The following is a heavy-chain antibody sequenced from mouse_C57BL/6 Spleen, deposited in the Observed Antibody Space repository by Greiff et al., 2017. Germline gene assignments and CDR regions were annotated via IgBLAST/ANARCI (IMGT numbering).Heavy chain of an antibody. J-gene: IGHJ4*01. CDR2: ISDGGSYT. D-gene: IGHD2-2*01. CDR3: AREKGLRRGYYAMDY. Sequence: DVKLVESGGGLVKPGGSLKLSCAASGFTFSSYAMSWVRQTPEKRLEWVATISDGGSYTYYPDNVKGRFTISRDNAKNNLYLQMSHLKSEDTAMYYCAREKGLRRGYYAMDYWGQGTSVTVSS. V-gene: IGHV5-4*01. CDR1: GFTFSSYA.